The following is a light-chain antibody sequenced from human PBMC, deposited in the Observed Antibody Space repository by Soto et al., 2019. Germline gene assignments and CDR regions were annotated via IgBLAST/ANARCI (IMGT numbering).Light chain of an antibody. CDR3: QQYVSVPLT. CDR1: QSVSTSY. Sequence: EIVLTQSPGTLSLSPGERATLSCRASQSVSTSYLAWYQQKPGQAPRLLIYGASSRATVIPDRFSGSGSGADFTLTISRLEPEDFAVYYCQQYVSVPLTFGGGTKVEIK. CDR2: GAS. J-gene: IGKJ4*01. V-gene: IGKV3-20*01.